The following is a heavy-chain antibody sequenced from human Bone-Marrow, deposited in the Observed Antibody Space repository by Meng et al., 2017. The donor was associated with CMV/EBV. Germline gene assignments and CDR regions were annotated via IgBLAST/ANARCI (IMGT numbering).Heavy chain of an antibody. Sequence: ASVKVSCKASGYTFTGYYMHWVRQAPGQGLEWMGWINPNSGGTNYAQKFQGRVTMTRDTSISTAYMELSRLRSDDTAVYYCARTAGWSYYHFDYWGQGTLVTASS. CDR3: ARTAGWSYYHFDY. CDR2: INPNSGGT. D-gene: IGHD1-26*01. J-gene: IGHJ4*02. CDR1: GYTFTGYY. V-gene: IGHV1-2*02.